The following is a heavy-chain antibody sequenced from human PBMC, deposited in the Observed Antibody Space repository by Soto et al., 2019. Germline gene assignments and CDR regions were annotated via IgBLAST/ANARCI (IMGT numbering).Heavy chain of an antibody. CDR2: IYYSGST. V-gene: IGHV4-59*01. CDR1: GGSISSYY. D-gene: IGHD1-26*01. Sequence: SETLSLTCTVSGGSISSYYWSWIRQPPGKGLEWIGYIYYSGSTNYNPSLKSRVTISVETSKNQFSLKLSSVTATDTAVYYCARREIKDWFDPWGQGTLVTVSS. CDR3: ARREIKDWFDP. J-gene: IGHJ5*02.